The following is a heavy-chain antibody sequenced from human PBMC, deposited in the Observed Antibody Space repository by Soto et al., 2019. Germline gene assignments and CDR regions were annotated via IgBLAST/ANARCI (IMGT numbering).Heavy chain of an antibody. V-gene: IGHV4-30-4*01. CDR2: IYYSGST. D-gene: IGHD6-19*01. Sequence: SETLSLTCTVSGGSISSGDYYWSWIRQPPGKGLEWIGYIYYSGSTYYNPSLKSRVTISVDTSKNQFSLKLSSVTAADTAVYYCAGWGQSRGWYFPNWCEPWGQGNLVTVSS. CDR3: AGWGQSRGWYFPNWCEP. CDR1: GGSISSGDYY. J-gene: IGHJ5*02.